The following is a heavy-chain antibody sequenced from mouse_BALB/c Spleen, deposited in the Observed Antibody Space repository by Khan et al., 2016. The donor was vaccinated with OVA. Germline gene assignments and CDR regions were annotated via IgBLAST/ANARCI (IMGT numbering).Heavy chain of an antibody. Sequence: QVQLQQSGAELVKPGASVKLSCKASGYMFSSYYMYWVKQRPGQGLEWIGEINPNNGGTNLNEKFKSKATLTVHKSSSTAYMPLSSLTSEDSAVYYCSRSGYGSFGDWDRGTLVTVSA. V-gene: IGHV1S81*02. CDR3: SRSGYGSFGD. CDR2: INPNNGGT. CDR1: GYMFSSYY. J-gene: IGHJ3*01. D-gene: IGHD2-2*01.